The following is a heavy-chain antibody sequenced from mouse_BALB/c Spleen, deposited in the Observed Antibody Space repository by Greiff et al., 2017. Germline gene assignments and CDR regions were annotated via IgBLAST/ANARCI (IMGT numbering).Heavy chain of an antibody. V-gene: IGHV1S56*01. J-gene: IGHJ2*01. CDR1: GYTFTSYW. Sequence: QVQLQQPGAELVKPGASVKLSCKASGYTFTSYWMHWVKQRPGQGLEWIGWIYPGDGSTKYNEKFKGKTTLTADKSSSTAYMLLSSLTSEDSAIYFCARQETTVVAYYFDYWGQGTTLTVSS. D-gene: IGHD1-1*01. CDR2: IYPGDGST. CDR3: ARQETTVVAYYFDY.